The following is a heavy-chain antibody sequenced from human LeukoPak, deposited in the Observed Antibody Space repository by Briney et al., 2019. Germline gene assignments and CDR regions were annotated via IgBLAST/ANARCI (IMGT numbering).Heavy chain of an antibody. V-gene: IGHV1-2*02. CDR3: ARGKYSGSSNYFDY. Sequence: ASVKVSCKASGYTFTGYYMHWVRQAPGQGLEWMGWINPNSGGTNYAQKFQGRVTMTRDTSISTAYMELSRLRSGDTAVYYCARGKYSGSSNYFDYWGQGTLVTVSS. D-gene: IGHD1-26*01. CDR1: GYTFTGYY. J-gene: IGHJ4*02. CDR2: INPNSGGT.